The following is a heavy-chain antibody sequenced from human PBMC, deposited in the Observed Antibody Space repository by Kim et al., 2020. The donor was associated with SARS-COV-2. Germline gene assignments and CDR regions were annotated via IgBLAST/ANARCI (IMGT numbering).Heavy chain of an antibody. CDR3: ARGGRKGFIAAAGVYFDS. D-gene: IGHD6-13*01. CDR1: GGSFSGYY. Sequence: SETLSLTCAVYGGSFSGYYWSWIRQPPGKGLEWIGEINHSGSTNYNPSLKSRVTISVDTSKNQFSLKLSSVTAADTAVYYCARGGRKGFIAAAGVYFDSWGQGTLVTVSS. V-gene: IGHV4-34*01. J-gene: IGHJ4*02. CDR2: INHSGST.